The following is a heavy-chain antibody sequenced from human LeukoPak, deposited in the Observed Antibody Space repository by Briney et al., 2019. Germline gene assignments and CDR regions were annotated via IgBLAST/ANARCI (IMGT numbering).Heavy chain of an antibody. CDR1: GYSFTNYW. J-gene: IGHJ5*02. CDR3: ARQSGGTYSYWFNP. Sequence: GESLKNSCKGSGYSFTNYWIAWVRQMPGKGLEWMGIIYLDDSDTRYSPSFQGQVTISADKSISTAYLQWSSLKASDTAMYYCARQSGGTYSYWFNPWGQGTLVTVSS. CDR2: IYLDDSDT. D-gene: IGHD2-15*01. V-gene: IGHV5-51*01.